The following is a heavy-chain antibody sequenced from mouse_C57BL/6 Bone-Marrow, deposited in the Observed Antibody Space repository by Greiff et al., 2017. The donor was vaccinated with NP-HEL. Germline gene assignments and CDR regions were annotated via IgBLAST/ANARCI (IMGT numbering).Heavy chain of an antibody. CDR3: ARSDYDTFFAY. V-gene: IGHV1-63*01. D-gene: IGHD2-4*01. Sequence: VQLVESGAELVRPGTSVKMSCKASGYTFTNYWIGWAKQRPGHGLEWIGDIYPGGGYTNYNEKFKGKATLTADKSSSTAYMQFSSLTSEDSAIYYCARSDYDTFFAYWGQGTLVTVSA. CDR2: IYPGGGYT. CDR1: GYTFTNYW. J-gene: IGHJ3*01.